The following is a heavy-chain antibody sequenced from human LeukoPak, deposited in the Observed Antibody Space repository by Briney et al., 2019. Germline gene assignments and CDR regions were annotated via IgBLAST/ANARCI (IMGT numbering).Heavy chain of an antibody. CDR3: ARARGYSSGGNFDY. CDR1: GFTFSSYG. CDR2: IWYDGSNK. J-gene: IGHJ4*02. D-gene: IGHD6-19*01. V-gene: IGHV3-33*01. Sequence: GGSLRLSCAASGFTFSSYGMHWVRQAPGKGLEWVAVIWYDGSNKYYADSVKGRFTISRDNSKNTLYLQMNSLRAEDTAVYYCARARGYSSGGNFDYWGQGTLVTVSS.